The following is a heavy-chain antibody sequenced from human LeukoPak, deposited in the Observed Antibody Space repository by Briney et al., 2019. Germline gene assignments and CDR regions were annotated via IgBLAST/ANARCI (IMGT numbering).Heavy chain of an antibody. V-gene: IGHV3-53*01. D-gene: IGHD6-19*01. CDR3: ARGPSVAGTFDY. CDR2: IYSGGST. J-gene: IGHJ4*02. Sequence: QSGGSLRLSCAASGFTVSSNYMSRVRQAPGKGLEWVSVIYSGGSTYYADSVKGRFTISRDNSKNTLYLQMNSLRAEDTAAYYCARGPSVAGTFDYWGQGTLVTVSS. CDR1: GFTVSSNY.